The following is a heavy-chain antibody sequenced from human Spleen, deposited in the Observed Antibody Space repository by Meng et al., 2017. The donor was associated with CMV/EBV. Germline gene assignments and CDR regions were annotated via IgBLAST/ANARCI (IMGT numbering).Heavy chain of an antibody. CDR1: GGSLSGYF. CDR2: INHSGTT. D-gene: IGHD3-22*01. V-gene: IGHV4-34*01. J-gene: IGHJ4*02. Sequence: SETLSLTCDVLGGSLSGYFWSWIRQSPEKGLEWIGEINHSGTTNYNPSLESRVTLSVDTSQSQFSLKLSFVTAADTAVHYCARAGSYYYDSSGYYSYGGQGTLVTVSS. CDR3: ARAGSYYYDSSGYYSY.